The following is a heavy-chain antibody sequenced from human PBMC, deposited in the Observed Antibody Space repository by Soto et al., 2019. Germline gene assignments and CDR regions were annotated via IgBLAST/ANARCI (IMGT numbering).Heavy chain of an antibody. CDR1: GVTLSIYG. CDR3: ARLYCSASSCYSVGAFDI. D-gene: IGHD2-15*01. J-gene: IGHJ3*02. V-gene: IGHV3-33*01. Sequence: GGSLTLSCAASGVTLSIYGMHWVRLAQGKGLEWVALIWFDGSDKYYTESVKGRFTISRENSKSTLYLQMNSLRAEDTAVYYCARLYCSASSCYSVGAFDIRGQGTMVTVSS. CDR2: IWFDGSDK.